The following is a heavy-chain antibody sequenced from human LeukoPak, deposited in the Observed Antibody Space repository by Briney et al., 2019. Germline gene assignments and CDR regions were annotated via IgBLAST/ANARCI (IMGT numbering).Heavy chain of an antibody. Sequence: PGGSLRLSCAASGFTFSSYAMTWVRQTPGKGLEWVSALRDNGDGTSYADSVKDRFTISRDNSKNTLYLQMNSLRVEDTAVYYCARSGVPHSIDMYFDSWGPGTLVTVSS. V-gene: IGHV3-23*01. J-gene: IGHJ4*02. CDR1: GFTFSSYA. CDR2: LRDNGDGT. CDR3: ARSGVPHSIDMYFDS. D-gene: IGHD3-10*01.